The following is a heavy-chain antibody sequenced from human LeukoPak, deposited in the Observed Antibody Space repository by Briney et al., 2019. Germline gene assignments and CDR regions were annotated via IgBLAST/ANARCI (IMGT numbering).Heavy chain of an antibody. CDR2: ISSSSSYT. Sequence: GGSLRLSCAASGFTFSDYYMSWIRQAPGKGLEWVSYISSSSSYTSYADSVKGRFTISRDNAKNSLYLQMNSLRAEDTAVYYCARVGVVTAIKYYFDYWGQGTLVTVPS. CDR1: GFTFSDYY. CDR3: ARVGVVTAIKYYFDY. J-gene: IGHJ4*02. D-gene: IGHD2-21*02. V-gene: IGHV3-11*06.